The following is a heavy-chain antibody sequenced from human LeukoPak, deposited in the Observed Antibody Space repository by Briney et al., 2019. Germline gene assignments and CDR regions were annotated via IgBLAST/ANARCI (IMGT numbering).Heavy chain of an antibody. D-gene: IGHD3-10*01. V-gene: IGHV1-2*02. Sequence: ASVKVSCKASGYTFTGYYMHWVRQAPGQGLEWMGWINPNSGGTNYAQKFQGRVTMTWDTSISTAYMELSSLRSEDTAVYYCARTEITMVRGVYYYYYMDVWGKGTTVTISS. CDR3: ARTEITMVRGVYYYYYMDV. CDR1: GYTFTGYY. CDR2: INPNSGGT. J-gene: IGHJ6*03.